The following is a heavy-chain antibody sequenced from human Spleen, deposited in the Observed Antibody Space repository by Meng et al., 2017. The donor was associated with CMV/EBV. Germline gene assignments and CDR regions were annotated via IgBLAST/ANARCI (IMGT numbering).Heavy chain of an antibody. CDR3: AGRRSGCSSTSCYPYYYYGMDV. CDR1: GYTFTTYH. Sequence: ASVKVSCKTSGYTFTTYHISWVRQAPGQGLEWMGWISTYNGNTNYTQKVQGRVTLTTDTSASTAYMEMRSLRSEDTAVYYCAGRRSGCSSTSCYPYYYYGMDVWGQGTTVTVSS. CDR2: ISTYNGNT. D-gene: IGHD2-2*01. V-gene: IGHV1-18*01. J-gene: IGHJ6*02.